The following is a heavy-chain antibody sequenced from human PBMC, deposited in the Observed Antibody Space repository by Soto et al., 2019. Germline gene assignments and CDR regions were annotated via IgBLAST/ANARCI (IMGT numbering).Heavy chain of an antibody. D-gene: IGHD3-22*01. CDR1: GFTFSDYT. Sequence: GGSLRLSCAASGFTFSDYTMNWVRQAPGKGLEWVSSISSSTFYIYYAASVKGRFTISRDNARKSLYLQMNSLIAEDTAVYYCARDHYYDSSGYFDYWGQGTLVTVSS. CDR3: ARDHYYDSSGYFDY. V-gene: IGHV3-21*01. CDR2: ISSSTFYI. J-gene: IGHJ4*02.